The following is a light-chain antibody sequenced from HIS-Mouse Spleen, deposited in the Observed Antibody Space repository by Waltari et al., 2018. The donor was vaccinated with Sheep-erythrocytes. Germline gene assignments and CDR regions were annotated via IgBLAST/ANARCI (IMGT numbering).Light chain of an antibody. Sequence: EIVLTQSTATLSLSPGERATLSCRASPSVSSYVAWYQQKPGQAPMLLIYDASNRATGMPARFSGSGSGTDFTLTISSLEPEDFAVYYCQQRSNWYTFGQGTKLEIK. V-gene: IGKV3-11*01. J-gene: IGKJ2*01. CDR3: QQRSNWYT. CDR2: DAS. CDR1: PSVSSY.